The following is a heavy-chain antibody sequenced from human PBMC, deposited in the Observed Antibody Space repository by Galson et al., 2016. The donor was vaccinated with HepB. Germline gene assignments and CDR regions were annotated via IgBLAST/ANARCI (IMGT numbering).Heavy chain of an antibody. CDR1: GFTFDNYG. CDR3: AKDGYSSADY. V-gene: IGHV3-30*18. CDR2: ISYDGSHK. J-gene: IGHJ4*02. D-gene: IGHD6-19*01. Sequence: SLRLSCAASGFTFDNYGIHWVRQAPGKGLEWVAVISYDGSHKYYADSVKGRFTISRDNSKNTLYLQMSSLRAEDTAVYYCAKDGYSSADYWGQGTLVTVSS.